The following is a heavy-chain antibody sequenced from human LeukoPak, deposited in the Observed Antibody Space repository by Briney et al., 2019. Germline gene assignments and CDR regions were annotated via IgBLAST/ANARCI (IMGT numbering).Heavy chain of an antibody. CDR3: ARGERFLEWLLYGWLDP. Sequence: NSSETLSLTCTVSGGSISSSSYYWGWIRQPPGKGLEWIGSIYYSGSTYYNPSLKSRVTISVDTSKNQFSLKLSSVTAADTAVYYCARGERFLEWLLYGWLDPWGQGTLVTVSS. CDR1: GGSISSSSYY. D-gene: IGHD3-3*01. V-gene: IGHV4-39*07. CDR2: IYYSGST. J-gene: IGHJ5*02.